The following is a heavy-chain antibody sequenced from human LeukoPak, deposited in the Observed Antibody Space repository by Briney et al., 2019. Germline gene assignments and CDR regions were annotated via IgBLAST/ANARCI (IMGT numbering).Heavy chain of an antibody. D-gene: IGHD4-17*01. Sequence: SETLSLTCTVSVYSVTTYSWSWIRQPPGKGLEWIGYIYYSGSTNYNPSLKSRVTISVDTSKNQFSLKLSSVTAADTAVYYCARLDGDYRLWAFDIWGQGTMVTVSS. CDR2: IYYSGST. V-gene: IGHV4-59*02. J-gene: IGHJ3*02. CDR1: VYSVTTYS. CDR3: ARLDGDYRLWAFDI.